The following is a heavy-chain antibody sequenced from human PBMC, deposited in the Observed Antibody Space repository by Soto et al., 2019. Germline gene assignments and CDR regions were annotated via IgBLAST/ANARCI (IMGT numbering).Heavy chain of an antibody. CDR1: GFSLGPYW. Sequence: GGSLRLSCAASGFSLGPYWMHWVRQVPGKGLVWVARINGDGSTTNYADSVKGRFTISRDNAKNTLYLQMNSLRAEDTAVYHCARAQMPGEYWGQRTLVTVSS. V-gene: IGHV3-74*01. D-gene: IGHD2-2*01. J-gene: IGHJ4*02. CDR3: ARAQMPGEY. CDR2: INGDGSTT.